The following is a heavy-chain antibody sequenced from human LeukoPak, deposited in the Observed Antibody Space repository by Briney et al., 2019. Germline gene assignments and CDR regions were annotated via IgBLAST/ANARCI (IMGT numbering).Heavy chain of an antibody. J-gene: IGHJ4*02. CDR1: GLSVRGSY. Sequence: GGSLRLSCVASGLSVRGSYMSWVRQAPGKGLEWVSVIYSGDRTYYADSVRGRFTISRDTSKNTLYLQMNNLRADDTAMYYCTRDLTGTTWSENDYWGQGTLVTISS. CDR2: IYSGDRT. CDR3: TRDLTGTTWSENDY. V-gene: IGHV3-53*01. D-gene: IGHD6-13*01.